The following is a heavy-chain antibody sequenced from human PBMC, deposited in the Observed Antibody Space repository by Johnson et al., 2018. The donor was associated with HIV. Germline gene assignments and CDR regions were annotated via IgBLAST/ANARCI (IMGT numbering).Heavy chain of an antibody. D-gene: IGHD3-16*01. V-gene: IGHV3-30-3*01. CDR2: ISYDGSNK. CDR3: ARGALGDWVDAFDV. CDR1: AFTFSSYA. J-gene: IGHJ3*01. Sequence: QVQLVESGGGMVQPGGSLRLSCAASAFTFSSYAMHWVRQAPGKGLEWVALISYDGSNKYYADSVKGRFTISRDNAKNTLYLKMNSLRAEDTAVFYCARGALGDWVDAFDVWGQGTMVTVSS.